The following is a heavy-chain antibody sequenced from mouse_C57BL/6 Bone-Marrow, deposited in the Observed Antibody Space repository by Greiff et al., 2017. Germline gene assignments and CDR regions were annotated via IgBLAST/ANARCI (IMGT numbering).Heavy chain of an antibody. CDR3: AKRGYSPVYFDD. Sequence: EVKLQQSGPELVKPGASVKISCKASGYSFTDYNMNWVKQSNGKSLEWIGVINPNYGTTSYNQKFKGKATLTVDQSSSTAYMQLNSLTSEDSAVYYCAKRGYSPVYFDDWGQGTTLTVSS. CDR2: INPNYGTT. J-gene: IGHJ2*01. V-gene: IGHV1-39*01. CDR1: GYSFTDYN.